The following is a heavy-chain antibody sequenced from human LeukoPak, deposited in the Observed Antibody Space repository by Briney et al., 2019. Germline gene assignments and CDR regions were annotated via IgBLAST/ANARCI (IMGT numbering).Heavy chain of an antibody. CDR2: ISSSSSYI. J-gene: IGHJ4*02. D-gene: IGHD2-15*01. V-gene: IGHV3-21*06. Sequence: GGSLRLSCAASGFTFSSYSMNWVRQAPGKGLKWVPSISSSSSYIYYADSVKGRFTFSRDNAKNSLYLQMNSLRAEDTAMYYCARGPISVVAALGIFDYWGQGTLVTVSS. CDR3: ARGPISVVAALGIFDY. CDR1: GFTFSSYS.